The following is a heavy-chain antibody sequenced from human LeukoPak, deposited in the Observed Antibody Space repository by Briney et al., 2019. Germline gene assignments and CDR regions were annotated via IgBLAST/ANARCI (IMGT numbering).Heavy chain of an antibody. V-gene: IGHV4-39*07. Sequence: SETLSLTCTVSGGSISSSSYYWGWIRQPPGKGLEWIGSIYYSGSTYYNPSLKSRVTISVDTSKNQFSLKLSSATAADTAVYYCARDGGYSYGNWFDPWGQGTLVTVSS. CDR1: GGSISSSSYY. CDR2: IYYSGST. J-gene: IGHJ5*02. D-gene: IGHD5-18*01. CDR3: ARDGGYSYGNWFDP.